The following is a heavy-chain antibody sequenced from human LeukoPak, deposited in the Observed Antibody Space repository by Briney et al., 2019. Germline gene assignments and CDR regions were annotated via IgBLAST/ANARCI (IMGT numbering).Heavy chain of an antibody. J-gene: IGHJ6*03. CDR2: ISGDGGST. Sequence: PGGSLRLSCAASGFTFDDCAMQWVRQAPGKGLEWVSLISGDGGSTHYADSVKGRFTISRDNSKNSLYLQMNSLRTEDTALYYCAKEDYDILTGYYTRYYCYYMDVWGKGTTVTVSS. V-gene: IGHV3-43*02. CDR3: AKEDYDILTGYYTRYYCYYMDV. CDR1: GFTFDDCA. D-gene: IGHD3-9*01.